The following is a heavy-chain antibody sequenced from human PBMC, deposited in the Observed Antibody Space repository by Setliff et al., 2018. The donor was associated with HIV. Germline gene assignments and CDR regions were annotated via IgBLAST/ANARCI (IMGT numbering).Heavy chain of an antibody. V-gene: IGHV4-31*03. CDR3: ARVPRITTLRNAFDN. CDR1: GGSISGGGYY. CDR2: IYYIGNT. D-gene: IGHD3-3*01. J-gene: IGHJ3*02. Sequence: SETLSLTCTVSGGSISGGGYYWSWIRQHPGKGLDWIGNIYYIGNTDYNPSLKSRVTISIDTSKNQFSLKLSSVTAADTAIYYCARVPRITTLRNAFDNWGQGTMVTVSS.